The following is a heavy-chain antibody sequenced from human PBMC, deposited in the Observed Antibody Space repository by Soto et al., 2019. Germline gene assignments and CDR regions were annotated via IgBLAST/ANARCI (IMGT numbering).Heavy chain of an antibody. Sequence: QLTLNESGPTLVKPTETLTLTCSFSGFSLSASGVAMGWIRQHPGKALEWLALIYWDDDKRYSPYLKSRLTITKDTSKSQVVLTMTNLDPVDTATYYCANRDGSRQVFDSWGQGTLVTVSS. J-gene: IGHJ4*02. V-gene: IGHV2-5*02. D-gene: IGHD3-10*01. CDR1: GFSLSASGVA. CDR3: ANRDGSRQVFDS. CDR2: IYWDDDK.